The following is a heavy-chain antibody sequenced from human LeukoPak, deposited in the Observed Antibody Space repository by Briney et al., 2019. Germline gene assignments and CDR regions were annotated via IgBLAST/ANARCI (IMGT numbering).Heavy chain of an antibody. Sequence: GGSLRLSCAASGFTFSSYAMHWVRQAPGKGLEWVAVISYDGSNKYYADSVKGRFTISRDNSKNTLYLQMNSLGAEDTAVYYCARDKYVTMVRGYWVYWGQGTLVTVSS. CDR1: GFTFSSYA. CDR2: ISYDGSNK. D-gene: IGHD3-10*01. J-gene: IGHJ4*02. CDR3: ARDKYVTMVRGYWVY. V-gene: IGHV3-30*04.